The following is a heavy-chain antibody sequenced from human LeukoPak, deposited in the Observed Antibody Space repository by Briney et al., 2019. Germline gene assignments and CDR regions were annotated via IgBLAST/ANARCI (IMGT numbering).Heavy chain of an antibody. CDR3: AKKRSYFDSNVSRRARGYFDY. V-gene: IGHV3-21*04. D-gene: IGHD3-22*01. Sequence: GGSLRLSCEASGFTFSSYSMNWVRQAPGKGLEWVSSISTSSSYIYYADSVKGRFTISRDNAKNSLYLQMNSLRAEDTAVYYCAKKRSYFDSNVSRRARGYFDYWGQGTLVTVSS. J-gene: IGHJ4*02. CDR2: ISTSSSYI. CDR1: GFTFSSYS.